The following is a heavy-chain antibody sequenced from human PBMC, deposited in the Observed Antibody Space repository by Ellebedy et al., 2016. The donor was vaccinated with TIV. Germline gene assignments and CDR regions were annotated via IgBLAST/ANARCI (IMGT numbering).Heavy chain of an antibody. D-gene: IGHD6-6*01. J-gene: IGHJ3*02. CDR2: TYYRSKWYN. Sequence: SETLSLTCAISGDSVSSNSAAWNWIRQSPSRGLEWLGRTYYRSKWYNDYAVSVKSRITINPDTSKNQFSLQLNSVTPEDTAVYYCARDPQSPGSSSGRAFDIWGQGTMVTVSS. CDR3: ARDPQSPGSSSGRAFDI. V-gene: IGHV6-1*01. CDR1: GDSVSSNSAA.